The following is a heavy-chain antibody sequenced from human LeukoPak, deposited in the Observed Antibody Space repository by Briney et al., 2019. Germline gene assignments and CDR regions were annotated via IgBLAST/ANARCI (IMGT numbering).Heavy chain of an antibody. Sequence: SETLSLTCAVYGGSFSNYYWSWIRQPPGKGLEWIGEINHSGSTNYNPSLKSRVTISVDTSKNQFSLKLSSVTAADTAVYYCARRTYYYYYMDVWGKGTTVTVSS. CDR3: ARRTYYYYYMDV. CDR2: INHSGST. J-gene: IGHJ6*03. CDR1: GGSFSNYY. V-gene: IGHV4-34*01.